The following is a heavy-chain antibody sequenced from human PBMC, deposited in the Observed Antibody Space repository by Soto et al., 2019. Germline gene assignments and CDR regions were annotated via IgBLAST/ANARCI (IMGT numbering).Heavy chain of an antibody. CDR1: GGTFSSYA. J-gene: IGHJ5*02. Sequence: SVKVSCKASGGTFSSYAISWVRQAPGQGLEWMGGIIPIFGTANYAQKFQGRVTITADESTSTAYMELSSLRSEDTAVYYCARDREYCSGGSCYNWFDPWSQGTLVTVSS. CDR3: ARDREYCSGGSCYNWFDP. D-gene: IGHD2-15*01. V-gene: IGHV1-69*13. CDR2: IIPIFGTA.